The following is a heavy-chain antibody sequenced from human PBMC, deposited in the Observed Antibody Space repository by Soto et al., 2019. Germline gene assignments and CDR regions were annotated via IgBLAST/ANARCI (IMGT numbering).Heavy chain of an antibody. D-gene: IGHD1-26*01. J-gene: IGHJ4*02. Sequence: EVQLVESGGNLIQPGKSLKLSCVASGFTVSDHFISWVRQAPGKGLEWVSTLYSNGATYYADSVKDRFTIYRDNSKNTVYLQLNSLRVGDTAFYYSARDSVGGGLNYCGRRALVTVSS. CDR2: LYSNGAT. V-gene: IGHV3-53*01. CDR3: ARDSVGGGLNY. CDR1: GFTVSDHF.